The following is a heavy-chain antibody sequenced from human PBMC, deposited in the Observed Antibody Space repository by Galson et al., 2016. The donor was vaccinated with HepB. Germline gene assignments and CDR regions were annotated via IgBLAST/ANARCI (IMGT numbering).Heavy chain of an antibody. J-gene: IGHJ3*01. Sequence: SLRLSCAASGFSFSSYAMSWVRQAPGKGLEWVSGITSGGTTYYADSVEGRFTISRDNSKNILYLQMKSLRDEDTAVYYCSKAYSGGSPYRAFDFRGQGTVVTVSP. CDR2: ITSGGTT. D-gene: IGHD2-15*01. V-gene: IGHV3-23*01. CDR3: SKAYSGGSPYRAFDF. CDR1: GFSFSSYA.